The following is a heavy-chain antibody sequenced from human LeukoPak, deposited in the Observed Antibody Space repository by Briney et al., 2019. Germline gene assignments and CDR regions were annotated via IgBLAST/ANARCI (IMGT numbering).Heavy chain of an antibody. V-gene: IGHV4-61*01. Sequence: SETLSLTCTVSGGSVSSGSYYWSWIRQPPGKGLEWIGYIHYSGSTNYNPSLKSRVTISVDTSKNQFSLKLSSVTAADTAVYYCASQAVAEDYFDYWGQGTLVTVSS. CDR3: ASQAVAEDYFDY. CDR1: GGSVSSGSYY. J-gene: IGHJ4*02. CDR2: IHYSGST. D-gene: IGHD6-19*01.